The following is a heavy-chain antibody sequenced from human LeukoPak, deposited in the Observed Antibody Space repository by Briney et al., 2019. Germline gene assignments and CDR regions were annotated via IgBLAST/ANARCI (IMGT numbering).Heavy chain of an antibody. CDR3: ARAGHFATYYDFWSGYSAFDI. CDR2: IIPIFGTA. V-gene: IGHV1-69*13. Sequence: SVKVSCKASGGTFSSYAISWVRQAPGQGLEWMGGIIPIFGTANYAQKFQGRVTITADESTSTAYMELSSLRSEDTAVYYCARAGHFATYYDFWSGYSAFDIWGQGTMVTVSS. D-gene: IGHD3-3*01. J-gene: IGHJ3*02. CDR1: GGTFSSYA.